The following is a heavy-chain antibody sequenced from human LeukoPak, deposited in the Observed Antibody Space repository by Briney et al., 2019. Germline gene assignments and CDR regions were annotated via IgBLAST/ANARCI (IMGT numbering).Heavy chain of an antibody. CDR1: GFTFSSYA. Sequence: GGSLRLSCAASGFTFSSYAMHWVRQAPGKGLEWVAVISYDGSNKYYADSVKGRFTISRDNAKNSLYLQMNSLRAEDTAVYYCASGHCSGGSCYVDYWGQGTLVTVSS. CDR2: ISYDGSNK. J-gene: IGHJ4*02. CDR3: ASGHCSGGSCYVDY. D-gene: IGHD2-15*01. V-gene: IGHV3-30-3*01.